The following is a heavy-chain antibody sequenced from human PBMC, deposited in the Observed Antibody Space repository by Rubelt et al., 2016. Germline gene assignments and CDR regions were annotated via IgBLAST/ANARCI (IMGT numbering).Heavy chain of an antibody. CDR1: GYTFTGYY. J-gene: IGHJ4*02. D-gene: IGHD6-19*01. CDR2: INPNSGGT. Sequence: QVQLVQSGAEVKKPGASVKVSCKASGYTFTGYYMHWVRQAPGQGLEWVGRINPNSGGTNYAQKVQGRVTMTRDTSVTTAYMELSRLRSDDTAVVYCARESSSGWYIDYWGQGTLVTVSS. CDR3: ARESSSGWYIDY. V-gene: IGHV1-2*06.